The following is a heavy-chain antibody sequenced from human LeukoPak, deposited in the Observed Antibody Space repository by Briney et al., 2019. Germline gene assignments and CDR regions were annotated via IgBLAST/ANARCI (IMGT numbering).Heavy chain of an antibody. V-gene: IGHV3-33*01. CDR3: AREDYYDSSGYYGYRAFDI. CDR2: IWYDGSNK. Sequence: PGRSLRLSCAASGFTFSSYGMHWVRQAPGKGLEWVAVIWYDGSNKYYADSVKGRFTISRDNSKNTLYLQMNSLRAEDTAVYYCAREDYYDSSGYYGYRAFDIWGQGTMVTVSS. CDR1: GFTFSSYG. J-gene: IGHJ3*02. D-gene: IGHD3-22*01.